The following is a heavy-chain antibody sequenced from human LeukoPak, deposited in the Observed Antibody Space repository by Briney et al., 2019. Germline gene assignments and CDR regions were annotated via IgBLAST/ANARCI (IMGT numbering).Heavy chain of an antibody. CDR2: INPNINGA. Sequence: ASVKLCCKASGYTFTGYYIHWVRQAPGQGLEWMGWINPNINGANYAQKLHRRVTMTTDTYTSTAYMERRSLRSDVTAVYYCARVGSGSYYSTPGEGFDPWGQGTLVTVSS. CDR1: GYTFTGYY. D-gene: IGHD3-10*01. V-gene: IGHV1-18*04. J-gene: IGHJ5*02. CDR3: ARVGSGSYYSTPGEGFDP.